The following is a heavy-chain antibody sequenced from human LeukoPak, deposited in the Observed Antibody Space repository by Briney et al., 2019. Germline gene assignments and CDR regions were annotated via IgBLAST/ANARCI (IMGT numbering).Heavy chain of an antibody. V-gene: IGHV3-48*04. CDR1: GFTFSSYS. Sequence: GGSLRLSCAASGFTFSSYSMNWVRQAPGKGLERVSYISSSSSTIYYADSVKGRFTISRDNAKNSLYLQMNSLRAEDTALYYCAKDVWVSSGWHGASFDYWGQGTLVTVSS. CDR3: AKDVWVSSGWHGASFDY. J-gene: IGHJ4*02. CDR2: ISSSSSTI. D-gene: IGHD6-19*01.